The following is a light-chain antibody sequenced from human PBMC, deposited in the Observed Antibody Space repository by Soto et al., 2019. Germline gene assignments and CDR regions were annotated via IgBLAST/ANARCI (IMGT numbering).Light chain of an antibody. CDR1: SSDVGGYNY. CDR2: EVT. CDR3: KSYAGINNVV. Sequence: QSALTQPPSASGSHGQSVTISCTGTSSDVGGYNYVSWYQHHPDKAPKLIIYEVTKRPSGVPDRFSGSKSGNTASLTVSGLQAEDEADYYCKSYAGINNVVFGGGTKLTVL. V-gene: IGLV2-8*01. J-gene: IGLJ3*02.